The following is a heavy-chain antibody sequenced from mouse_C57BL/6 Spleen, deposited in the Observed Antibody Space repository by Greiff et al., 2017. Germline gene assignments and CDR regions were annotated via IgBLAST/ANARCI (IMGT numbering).Heavy chain of an antibody. CDR2: IYPGSGST. J-gene: IGHJ4*01. CDR3: ARYTVVDAMDY. V-gene: IGHV1-55*01. D-gene: IGHD1-1*01. CDR1: GYTFTSYW. Sequence: QVQLKQPGAELVKPGASVKMSCKASGYTFTSYWITWVKQRPGQGLEWIGDIYPGSGSTNYNEKFKSKATLTVDTSSSTAYMQLSSLTSEDSAVYYCARYTVVDAMDYWGQGTSVTVSS.